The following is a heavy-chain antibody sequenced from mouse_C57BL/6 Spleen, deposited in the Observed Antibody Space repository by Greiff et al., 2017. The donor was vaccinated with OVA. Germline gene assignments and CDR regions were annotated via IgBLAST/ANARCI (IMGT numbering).Heavy chain of an antibody. CDR2: IRLKSDNYAT. D-gene: IGHD1-1*01. J-gene: IGHJ1*03. V-gene: IGHV6-3*01. CDR3: TIYYGSSYEYFDV. Sequence: EVKLEESGGGLVQPGGSMKLSCVASGFTFSNYWMNWVRQSPEKGLEWVAQIRLKSDNYATHYAVSVIGSFTISRDDSKNSDYLQMNNLRAEDTGIYYCTIYYGSSYEYFDVWGTGTTVTVSS. CDR1: GFTFSNYW.